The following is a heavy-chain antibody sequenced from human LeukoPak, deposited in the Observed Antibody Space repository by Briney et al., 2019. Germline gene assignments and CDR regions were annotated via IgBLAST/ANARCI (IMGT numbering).Heavy chain of an antibody. D-gene: IGHD2-15*01. CDR2: ISGSGSNT. Sequence: GGSLRLSCAASGFTFTSYAMGWVRQAPGKGLEWVSAISGSGSNTYYVDSLKGRFTISRDNSKNTLYLQMNSLRAEDTAIYYCAKGVGSGTYFFDYWGQGTLVTVSS. J-gene: IGHJ4*02. CDR1: GFTFTSYA. CDR3: AKGVGSGTYFFDY. V-gene: IGHV3-23*01.